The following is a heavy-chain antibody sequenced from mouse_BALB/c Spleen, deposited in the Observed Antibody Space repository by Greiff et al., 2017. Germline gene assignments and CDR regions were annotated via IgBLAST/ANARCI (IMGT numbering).Heavy chain of an antibody. V-gene: IGHV1S127*01. D-gene: IGHD3-3*01. Sequence: VQLQQSGAELVKPGASVKMSCKASGYTFTSYWMHWVKQRPGQGLEWIGTIDPSDSYTSYNQKFKGKATLTVDTSSSTAYMQLSSLTSEDSAVYYCARGADHWYFEVWGAGTTVTVSS. CDR1: GYTFTSYW. CDR2: IDPSDSYT. J-gene: IGHJ1*01. CDR3: ARGADHWYFEV.